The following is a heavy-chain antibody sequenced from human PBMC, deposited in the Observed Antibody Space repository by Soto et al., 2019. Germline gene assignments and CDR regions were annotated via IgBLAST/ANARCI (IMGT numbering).Heavy chain of an antibody. J-gene: IGHJ4*02. V-gene: IGHV3-33*01. CDR3: ARDRAEGYGDYDFDY. CDR1: GFTFSSYV. D-gene: IGHD4-17*01. CDR2: IWYDGSNK. Sequence: QVQLVESGGGVVQPGRSLRLSCAASGFTFSSYVMHWVRQAPGKGLEWVAVIWYDGSNKYYADSVKGRFTISRDNSKNTLYLQMNSLRAEDTAVYYCARDRAEGYGDYDFDYWGQGTLVTVSS.